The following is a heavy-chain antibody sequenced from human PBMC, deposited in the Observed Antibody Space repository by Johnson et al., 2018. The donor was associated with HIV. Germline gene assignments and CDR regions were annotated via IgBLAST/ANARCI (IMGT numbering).Heavy chain of an antibody. V-gene: IGHV3-20*04. J-gene: IGHJ3*02. CDR3: ARPAMGTTVGVMGAFDI. Sequence: VQLVESGGGMVRPGGSLRLSCAASRFIFDDYGMSWVRQAPGKGLEWVSGINWNGGSTGYADSVRGRFTISRDNAKNSLYLQMNSLRTEDTALYYCARPAMGTTVGVMGAFDIWGHGTMVTVSS. CDR1: RFIFDDYG. CDR2: INWNGGST. D-gene: IGHD1-1*01.